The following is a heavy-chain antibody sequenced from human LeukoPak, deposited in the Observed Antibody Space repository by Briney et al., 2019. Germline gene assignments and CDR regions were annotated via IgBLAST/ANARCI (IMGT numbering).Heavy chain of an antibody. D-gene: IGHD2-15*01. CDR1: GFYFSTYT. J-gene: IGHJ4*02. V-gene: IGHV3-23*01. CDR2: IYGDSGGERT. CDR3: ATSSYCSGGSCYLGLDY. Sequence: GGSLRLSCVASGFYFSTYTMTWVRRAPGKGLEWVSSIYGDSGGERTFYADSVKGRFTISRDNSKNTLYLQMNSLRAEDTAVYYCATSSYCSGGSCYLGLDYWGQGTLVTVSS.